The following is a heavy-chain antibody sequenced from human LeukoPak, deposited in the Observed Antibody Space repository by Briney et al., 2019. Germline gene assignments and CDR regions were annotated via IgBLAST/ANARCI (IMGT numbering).Heavy chain of an antibody. CDR1: GFTFSDYY. J-gene: IGHJ4*02. V-gene: IGHV3-11*01. Sequence: PGGSLRLSCAASGFTFSDYYMSWIRQAPGKGLEWVSYISSSGGTIYYADSVKGRFTISRDNAKNSLYLQMNSLRAEDTAVYYCARDPFPYDFWSGYLYYWGQGTLVTVSS. CDR3: ARDPFPYDFWSGYLYY. D-gene: IGHD3-3*01. CDR2: ISSSGGTI.